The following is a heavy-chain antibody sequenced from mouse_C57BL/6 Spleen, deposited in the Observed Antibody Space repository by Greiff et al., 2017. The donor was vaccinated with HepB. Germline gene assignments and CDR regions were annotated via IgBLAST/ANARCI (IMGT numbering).Heavy chain of an antibody. Sequence: EVQLVESGPELVKPGASVKIPCKASGYTFTDYNMDWVKQSHGKSLEWIGDINPNNGGTIYNQKFKGKATLTVDKSSSTAYMELRSLTSEDTAVYYCARSPPITTVVAHWYFDVWGTGTTVTVSS. J-gene: IGHJ1*03. CDR3: ARSPPITTVVAHWYFDV. CDR2: INPNNGGT. V-gene: IGHV1-18*01. CDR1: GYTFTDYN. D-gene: IGHD1-1*01.